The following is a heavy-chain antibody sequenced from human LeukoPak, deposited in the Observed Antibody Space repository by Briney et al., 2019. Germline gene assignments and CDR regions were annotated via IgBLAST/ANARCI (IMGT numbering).Heavy chain of an antibody. CDR1: GFTFSRYA. J-gene: IGHJ4*02. CDR2: ISSNGGST. D-gene: IGHD3-10*01. CDR3: VKSGSYYNEPYYFDY. Sequence: GGSLRLSCAASGFTFSRYAMHWVRQAPGKGLEYVSGISSNGGSTYYADSVKGRFTISRDNSKNTLYLQMSSLRAEDTAVYYCVKSGSYYNEPYYFDYWGQGTLVTVSS. V-gene: IGHV3-64D*06.